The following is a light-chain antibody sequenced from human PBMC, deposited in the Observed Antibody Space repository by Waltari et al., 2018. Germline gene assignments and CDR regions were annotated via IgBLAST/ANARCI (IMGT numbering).Light chain of an antibody. J-gene: IGKJ1*01. CDR2: KAA. CDR1: QNINYW. Sequence: DIQMTQSPSTLSASVGDRVTITCRASQNINYWLAWYQQKPGKAPNLLIYKAASLESGVPSRFSCSGSGTEFTLTISSLQPGDFATYYCQQYNSFPWTFGQGTKVEIK. CDR3: QQYNSFPWT. V-gene: IGKV1-5*03.